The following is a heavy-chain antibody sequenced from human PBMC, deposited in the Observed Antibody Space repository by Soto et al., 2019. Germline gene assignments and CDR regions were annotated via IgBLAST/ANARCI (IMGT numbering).Heavy chain of an antibody. D-gene: IGHD5-18*01. Sequence: LRLSCAASGISTSSYWMGWVRQAPGRGLEWVASIKKDGSEKYYMDSLKGRFTISRDNALNSLYLQMNSLRAEDTAVYFCVTGYHSDYWGQGTLVTVSS. CDR2: IKKDGSEK. CDR1: GISTSSYW. J-gene: IGHJ4*02. V-gene: IGHV3-7*03. CDR3: VTGYHSDY.